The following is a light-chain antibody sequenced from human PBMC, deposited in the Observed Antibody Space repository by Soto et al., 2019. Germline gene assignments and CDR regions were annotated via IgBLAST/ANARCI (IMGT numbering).Light chain of an antibody. J-gene: IGKJ4*01. CDR2: GAS. CDR1: QSVSSSY. CDR3: QQYGSSPLT. V-gene: IGKV3-20*01. Sequence: IVLPQSPCTLSLSAGERSTLSCMSSQSVSSSYLAWYQQKPGQAPRLLIYGASSRATGIPDRFGGSGSGTDFTLTISRLEPEDFAVYYCQQYGSSPLTFGGGTKVDI.